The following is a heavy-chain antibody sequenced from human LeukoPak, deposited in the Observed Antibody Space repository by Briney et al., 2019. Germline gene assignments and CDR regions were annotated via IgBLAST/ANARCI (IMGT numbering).Heavy chain of an antibody. CDR1: GYSLTSYD. J-gene: IGHJ5*02. CDR2: MNPNSGYT. CDR3: ARMTYDGSGPNPNWFDP. V-gene: IGHV1-8*01. Sequence: VASVKVSCKASGYSLTSYDINWVRQATGQGLEWMGWMNPNSGYTGYAQRFKGRITMTRNTSISTVYMELSSLRFEDTAIYYCARMTYDGSGPNPNWFDPWGQGTLVTVSS. D-gene: IGHD3-22*01.